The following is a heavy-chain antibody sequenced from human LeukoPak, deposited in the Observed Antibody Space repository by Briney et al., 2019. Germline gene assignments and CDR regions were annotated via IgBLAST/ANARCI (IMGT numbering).Heavy chain of an antibody. CDR2: IRYDGSNK. Sequence: PGGSLRLSCAASGFTFSSYGMHWVRQAPGKGLEWVAFIRYDGSNKYYADSVKGRFTISRDNSKNTLYLQMNSLRAEDTAVYYRAKDYGDSAVYYYYYMDVWGKGTTVTISS. J-gene: IGHJ6*03. D-gene: IGHD4-17*01. V-gene: IGHV3-30*02. CDR1: GFTFSSYG. CDR3: AKDYGDSAVYYYYYMDV.